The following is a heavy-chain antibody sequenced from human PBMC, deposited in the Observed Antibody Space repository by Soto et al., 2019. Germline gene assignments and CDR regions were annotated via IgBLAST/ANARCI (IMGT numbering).Heavy chain of an antibody. CDR1: GGSISSSSYY. V-gene: IGHV4-39*01. Sequence: QLQLQESGPGLVKPSETLSLTCTVSGGSISSSSYYWGWIRQPPGKGLEWIGSIYYSGSTYYNPSLKSRVTVSVDTSKNQFPLKLSSVPAADTAVYYCARHRVGGGGNSGVFNYWGQGTLVTVSS. J-gene: IGHJ4*02. CDR2: IYYSGST. D-gene: IGHD2-21*02. CDR3: ARHRVGGGGNSGVFNY.